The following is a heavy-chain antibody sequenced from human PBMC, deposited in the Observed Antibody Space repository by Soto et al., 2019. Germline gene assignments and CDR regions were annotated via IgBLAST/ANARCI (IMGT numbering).Heavy chain of an antibody. D-gene: IGHD3-3*01. V-gene: IGHV1-18*01. CDR3: AREEYDFWSGYPLGYYYYYMDV. J-gene: IGHJ6*03. Sequence: QVQLVQSGAEVKKPGASVKVSCKASGYTFTSYGISWVRQAPAQGFEWMGWISAYNGNTSYAQKLQGRVTMTTDTSTSTAYMELRSLRSDDTAVYYCAREEYDFWSGYPLGYYYYYMDVWGEGTTVTVSS. CDR2: ISAYNGNT. CDR1: GYTFTSYG.